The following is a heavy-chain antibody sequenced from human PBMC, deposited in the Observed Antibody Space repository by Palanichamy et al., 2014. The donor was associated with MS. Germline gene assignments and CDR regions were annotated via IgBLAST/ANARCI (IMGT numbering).Heavy chain of an antibody. V-gene: IGHV4-4*02. J-gene: IGHJ4*02. CDR1: GASISISNW. Sequence: QVQLQESGPRLVKPSGTLSLTCAVSGASISISNWWTWVRQPPGKGLEWIGEFCHSGSTNYNPSLKSRITISVDKSKNQFSLNLSSVTAADTAVYYCARSLRKGDDYNGAGSYSSVDYWGEGILVTVSS. D-gene: IGHD3-10*01. CDR2: FCHSGST. CDR3: ARSLRKGDDYNGAGSYSSVDY.